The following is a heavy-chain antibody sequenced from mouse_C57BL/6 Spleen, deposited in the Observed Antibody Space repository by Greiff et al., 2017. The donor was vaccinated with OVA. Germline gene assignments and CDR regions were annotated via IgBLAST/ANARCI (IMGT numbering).Heavy chain of an antibody. J-gene: IGHJ1*03. Sequence: VQLQQPGTELVKPGASVKLSCKASGYTFTSYWMHWVKQRPGQGLEWIGNINPSNGGTNYNEKFKSKATLTVDKSSSTAYMQLSSLTSEDSAVYYCAAGGVYYGSSYEYFDVWGTGTTVTVSS. CDR2: INPSNGGT. V-gene: IGHV1-53*01. CDR3: AAGGVYYGSSYEYFDV. CDR1: GYTFTSYW. D-gene: IGHD1-1*01.